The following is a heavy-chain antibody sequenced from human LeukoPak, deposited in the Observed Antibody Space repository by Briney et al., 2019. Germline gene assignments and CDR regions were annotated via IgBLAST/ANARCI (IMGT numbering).Heavy chain of an antibody. Sequence: SETLSLTCSVSGGSISISNYYWGWIRQPPGKGLEWIGSIYYSGSSTYYNPSLKSRVTISVDTSKNQFSLKVSSVTAADTAVYYCARIDYGDYFDYWGQGTLVTVSS. CDR1: GGSISISNYY. CDR2: IYYSGSST. CDR3: ARIDYGDYFDY. J-gene: IGHJ4*02. D-gene: IGHD4-17*01. V-gene: IGHV4-39*07.